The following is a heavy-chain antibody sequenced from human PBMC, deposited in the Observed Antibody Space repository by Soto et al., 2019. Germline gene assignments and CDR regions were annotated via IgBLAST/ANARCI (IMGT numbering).Heavy chain of an antibody. Sequence: EVQLVESGGGLVKPGGSLRLSCAASGFTFSSYSMNWVRQAPGKGLEWVSSISSSSSYIYYADSVKGRFTISRDNAKNSLYLQMNSLRAEDTAVYYCARDPLYYYGSGYGMDVWGQGTTVTVSS. CDR2: ISSSSSYI. V-gene: IGHV3-21*01. CDR3: ARDPLYYYGSGYGMDV. J-gene: IGHJ6*02. CDR1: GFTFSSYS. D-gene: IGHD3-10*01.